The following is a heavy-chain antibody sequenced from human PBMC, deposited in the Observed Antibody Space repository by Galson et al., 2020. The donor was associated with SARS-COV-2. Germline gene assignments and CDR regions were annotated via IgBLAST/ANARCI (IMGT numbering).Heavy chain of an antibody. V-gene: IGHV3-48*04. CDR3: AKDRGVGSTSVDY. Sequence: GGSLRLSCAASGFTFSSYSMNWVRQAPGKGLEWVSYISDSSSTIYYADSVKGRFTISRDNAKNSLYLQMNSLRAEDMAVYYCAKDRGVGSTSVDYWGQGTLVTVSS. J-gene: IGHJ4*02. D-gene: IGHD1-26*01. CDR2: ISDSSSTI. CDR1: GFTFSSYS.